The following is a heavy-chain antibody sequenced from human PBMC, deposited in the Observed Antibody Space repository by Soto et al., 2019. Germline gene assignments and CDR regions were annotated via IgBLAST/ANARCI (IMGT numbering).Heavy chain of an antibody. Sequence: QAQLVQSGAEVKKPGASVKVSCQAGGYTFADYGISWVRQAPGQGLEWMGWIGPYNGNTNYVQNLQDRVTMTTDTSTNTAYMELRSLRSDDTALYYCARCYCSVGSCYTCWHFDLWGRGTLLTVSS. V-gene: IGHV1-18*01. D-gene: IGHD2-15*01. CDR2: IGPYNGNT. CDR3: ARCYCSVGSCYTCWHFDL. CDR1: GYTFADYG. J-gene: IGHJ2*01.